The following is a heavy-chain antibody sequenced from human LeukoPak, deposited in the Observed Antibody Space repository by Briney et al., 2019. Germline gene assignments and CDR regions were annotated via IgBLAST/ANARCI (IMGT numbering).Heavy chain of an antibody. Sequence: GGSLRLSCAASGFTFSSYSMNWVRQAPGKGLEWLSYISYNSGTISYADSVKGRFTISRDNSKNTLYLQMNSLRAEDTAVYYCARGMAPREKDYGDYPGYFQHWGQGTLVTVSS. CDR2: ISYNSGTI. CDR3: ARGMAPREKDYGDYPGYFQH. V-gene: IGHV3-48*01. J-gene: IGHJ1*01. D-gene: IGHD4-17*01. CDR1: GFTFSSYS.